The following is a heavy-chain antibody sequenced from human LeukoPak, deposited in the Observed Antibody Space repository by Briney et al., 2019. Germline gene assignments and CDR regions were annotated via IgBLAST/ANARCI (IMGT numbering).Heavy chain of an antibody. V-gene: IGHV4-59*01. CDR1: GASISSYY. D-gene: IGHD3-22*01. J-gene: IGHJ2*01. Sequence: SETLTLTCTVSGASISSYYWSWIRQPPGKGLEWIGYIYYSGSTNYNPSLKSRVTISVDTSKNQFSLKLSSVTAADTAVYYCARDLRSGYYDSSGYDWYFDLWGRGTLVTVSS. CDR3: ARDLRSGYYDSSGYDWYFDL. CDR2: IYYSGST.